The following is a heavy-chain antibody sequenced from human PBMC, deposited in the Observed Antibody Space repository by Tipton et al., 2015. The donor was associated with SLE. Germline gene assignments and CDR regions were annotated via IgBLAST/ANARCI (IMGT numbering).Heavy chain of an antibody. CDR2: IWFDGTNK. CDR3: SGGLIVATIRDAFDS. D-gene: IGHD5-12*01. J-gene: IGHJ3*02. Sequence: SLRLSCAASGFTFNTYTMHWVRQAPGKGLEWVAVIWFDGTNKYYADSVKGRFTISRDNSKNMMYLQMNSLRAEDTAVYYCSGGLIVATIRDAFDSWGQGTMVTVSS. V-gene: IGHV3-33*01. CDR1: GFTFNTYT.